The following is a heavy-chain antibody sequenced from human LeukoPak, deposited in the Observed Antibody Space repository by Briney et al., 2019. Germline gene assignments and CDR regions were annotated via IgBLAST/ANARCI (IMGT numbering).Heavy chain of an antibody. J-gene: IGHJ5*02. D-gene: IGHD2-15*01. CDR3: ARDRGVDLGYCSGGSCSSYNWFDP. CDR2: INPNSGDT. CDR1: GYTFTGYH. Sequence: ASVKVSCKASGYTFTGYHTHWVRQAPGQGLEWMGRINPNSGDTNYAQKFQGRVTMTRDTSISTAYVELSRLRSDDTAVYYCARDRGVDLGYCSGGSCSSYNWFDPWGQGTLVTVSS. V-gene: IGHV1-2*06.